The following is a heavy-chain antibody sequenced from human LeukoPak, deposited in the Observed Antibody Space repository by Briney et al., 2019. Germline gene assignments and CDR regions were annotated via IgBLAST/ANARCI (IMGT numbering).Heavy chain of an antibody. J-gene: IGHJ5*02. CDR2: MNPNSGNT. Sequence: GASVTVSCKASGYTFTSYDINWVRQATGQGLEWMGWMNPNSGNTGYAQKFQGRVTMTRNTSISTAYMELSSLRSEDTAVYYCARGPKYYYDSSGYPQGFDPWGQGTLVTVSS. V-gene: IGHV1-8*01. CDR1: GYTFTSYD. CDR3: ARGPKYYYDSSGYPQGFDP. D-gene: IGHD3-22*01.